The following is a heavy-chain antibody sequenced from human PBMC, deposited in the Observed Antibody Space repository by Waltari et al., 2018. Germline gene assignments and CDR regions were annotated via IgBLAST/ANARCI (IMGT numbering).Heavy chain of an antibody. V-gene: IGHV4-30-4*08. CDR1: GGSISSGDYY. Sequence: QVQLQESGPGLVKPSQTLSLTCTVSGGSISSGDYYWSWIRQPPGKGLEWIGYIYYSGSTYYNPSLKSRVTISVDTSKNQFSLKLSSVTAADTAVYYCARAVPLRFLEWSPPGAFDIWGQGTMVTVSS. CDR3: ARAVPLRFLEWSPPGAFDI. J-gene: IGHJ3*02. CDR2: IYYSGST. D-gene: IGHD3-3*01.